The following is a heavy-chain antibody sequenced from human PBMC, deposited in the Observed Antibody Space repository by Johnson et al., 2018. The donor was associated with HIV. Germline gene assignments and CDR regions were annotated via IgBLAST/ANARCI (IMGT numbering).Heavy chain of an antibody. CDR1: GFTFDDYA. Sequence: VQLVESGGGLVQPGRSLRLSCAASGFTFDDYAMHWVRQAPGKGLEWVSGISWNSGSIGYADSVKGRFTISRDNAKNSLYLQMNSLRAEDTALYYCAKIVGARGGACDIWGQGTMVTVSS. CDR2: ISWNSGSI. CDR3: AKIVGARGGACDI. J-gene: IGHJ3*02. V-gene: IGHV3-9*01. D-gene: IGHD1-26*01.